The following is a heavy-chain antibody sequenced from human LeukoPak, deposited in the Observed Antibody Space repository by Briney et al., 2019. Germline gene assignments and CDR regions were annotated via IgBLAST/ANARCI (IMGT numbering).Heavy chain of an antibody. J-gene: IGHJ3*02. CDR3: ARDSVPATSAFDI. CDR1: GFTFSGHY. CDR2: ITSSGTAT. D-gene: IGHD1-1*01. Sequence: PGGSLRLSCAASGFTFSGHYMSWIRQAPGKGLEWISYITSSGTATYYADSVKGRFTISRDDAKNSLYLQMNSLRAEDTAVYYCARDSVPATSAFDIWGQGTMVTVSS. V-gene: IGHV3-11*04.